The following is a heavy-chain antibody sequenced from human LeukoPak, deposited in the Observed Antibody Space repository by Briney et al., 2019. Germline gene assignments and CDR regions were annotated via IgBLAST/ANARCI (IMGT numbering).Heavy chain of an antibody. D-gene: IGHD4-17*01. V-gene: IGHV5-51*01. CDR1: GYSFASYW. CDR2: IYPGDSDT. CDR3: ARHRGGATVTTDFDY. J-gene: IGHJ4*02. Sequence: GESLKIPCKGSGYSFASYWIGWVRQMPGKGLEWMGIIYPGDSDTRYSPSFQGQVTISADKSISTAYLQWSSLKASDTAMYYCARHRGGATVTTDFDYWGQGTLVTVSS.